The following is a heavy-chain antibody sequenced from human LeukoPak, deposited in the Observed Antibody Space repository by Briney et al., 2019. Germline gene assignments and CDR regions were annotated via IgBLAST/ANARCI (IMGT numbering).Heavy chain of an antibody. Sequence: SQTLSLTCTVSGGSISSGGYYWNWIRQSPTKGLEWIGYFYHNGGTSYNPSLRSRVTISVDSSQKRLSLQVTSMTAADTAIYYCAGGRMGRYYDHWGQGTLVAVST. D-gene: IGHD1-26*01. J-gene: IGHJ4*02. CDR3: AGGRMGRYYDH. V-gene: IGHV4-61*08. CDR1: GGSISSGGYY. CDR2: FYHNGGT.